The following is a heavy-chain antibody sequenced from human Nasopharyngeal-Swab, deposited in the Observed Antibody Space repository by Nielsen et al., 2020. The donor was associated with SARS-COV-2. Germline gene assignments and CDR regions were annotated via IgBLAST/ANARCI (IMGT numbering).Heavy chain of an antibody. D-gene: IGHD7-27*01. CDR3: ARGFSTKNYWGSAQYYFDY. V-gene: IGHV4-34*01. CDR2: INHSGST. CDR1: GGSFSGYY. J-gene: IGHJ4*02. Sequence: SETLSLTCAVYGGSFSGYYWSWIRQPPGKGLEWIGEINHSGSTNYNPSLKSRVTISVDTPKNQFSLKLSSVTAADTAVYYCARGFSTKNYWGSAQYYFDYWGQGTLVTVSS.